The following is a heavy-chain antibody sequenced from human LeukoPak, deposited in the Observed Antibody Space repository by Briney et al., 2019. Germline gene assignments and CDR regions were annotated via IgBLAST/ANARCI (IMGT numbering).Heavy chain of an antibody. CDR1: GFTFSNYA. V-gene: IGHV3-23*01. D-gene: IGHD3-10*01. J-gene: IGHJ4*02. CDR3: AKDSRGSDPMFDY. CDR2: IRGSGDGT. Sequence: GGSLRLSCAASGFTFSNYAMSWVRQAPGKGLEWVSGIRGSGDGTYYADSVKGRCTILRDNSKNTLYLQMNSLRAQDTAVYHRAKDSRGSDPMFDYWGQGTLVTVSS.